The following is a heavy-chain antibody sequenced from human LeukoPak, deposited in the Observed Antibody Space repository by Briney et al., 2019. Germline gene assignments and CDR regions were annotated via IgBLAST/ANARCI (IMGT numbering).Heavy chain of an antibody. J-gene: IGHJ4*02. CDR1: GGSISSYY. D-gene: IGHD3-22*01. V-gene: IGHV4-59*01. CDR2: IYYSGST. CDR3: ARDHPITMISGTRGGYFDY. Sequence: SETLSLTCTVSGGSISSYYWSWIRQPPGKGLEWIGYIYYSGSTNYNPSLKSRVTISVDTSKNQFSLKLSSVTAADTAVYYCARDHPITMISGTRGGYFDYWGQGTLVTVSS.